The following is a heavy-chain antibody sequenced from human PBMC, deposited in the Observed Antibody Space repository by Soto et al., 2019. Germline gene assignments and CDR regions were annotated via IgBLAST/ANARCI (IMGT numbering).Heavy chain of an antibody. Sequence: EVQLVESGGGLVQPGGSLRLSCAASGFSFGYYWMSWVRQAPRKGLEWLATIKLDASEKKYVDSVKGRFTLSRDNSKNTLDLQMDSLRVEDTAVYYCARGSGYGSGASVSHYIGYWGRGPLVTVSS. CDR3: ARGSGYGSGASVSHYIGY. J-gene: IGHJ4*01. CDR2: IKLDASEK. V-gene: IGHV3-7*01. D-gene: IGHD3-10*01. CDR1: GFSFGYYW.